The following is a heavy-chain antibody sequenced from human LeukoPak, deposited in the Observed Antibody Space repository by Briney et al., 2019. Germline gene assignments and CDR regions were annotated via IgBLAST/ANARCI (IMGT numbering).Heavy chain of an antibody. CDR1: GFTFSSYS. CDR2: ISSSSSYI. V-gene: IGHV3-21*01. J-gene: IGHJ5*02. D-gene: IGHD3-3*01. Sequence: GRSLRLSCAGSGFTFSSYSMNWVRQAPGKGLEWVSSISSSSSYIYYADSVKGRFTISRDDAKNSLYLQMNSLRAEDTAVYYCARENYDFWSGYYPNWFDPWGQGTLVTVSS. CDR3: ARENYDFWSGYYPNWFDP.